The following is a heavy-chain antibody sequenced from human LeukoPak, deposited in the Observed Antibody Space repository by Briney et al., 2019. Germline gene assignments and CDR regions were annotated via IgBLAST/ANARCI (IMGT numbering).Heavy chain of an antibody. V-gene: IGHV3-66*01. CDR3: ARGVTDDYPLDS. CDR2: IYSGGST. D-gene: IGHD4-11*01. CDR1: GFTVSTNY. J-gene: IGHJ4*02. Sequence: GGSLRLSCAASGFTVSTNYMIWVRQAPGKGLEWVSVIYSGGSTYYADSVKARFTISRDNSKNSVYLLMNSLRAEDTAVYFCARGVTDDYPLDSWGQGTLLTVSS.